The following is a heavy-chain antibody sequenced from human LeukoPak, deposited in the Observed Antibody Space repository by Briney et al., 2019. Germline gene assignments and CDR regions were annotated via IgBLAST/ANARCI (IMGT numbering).Heavy chain of an antibody. V-gene: IGHV1-18*01. J-gene: IGHJ1*01. CDR2: ISAYNGNT. D-gene: IGHD1-26*01. CDR1: GYTFTIYG. Sequence: EASVTVSFTASGYTFTIYGISWVRQAPGQGLEWMGWISAYNGNTNYSQKLQGRGTMTTDTATTTAYMELGGLRSDDTALDYCCRHSPREAEYLQQWGQGTLVTVSS. CDR3: CRHSPREAEYLQQ.